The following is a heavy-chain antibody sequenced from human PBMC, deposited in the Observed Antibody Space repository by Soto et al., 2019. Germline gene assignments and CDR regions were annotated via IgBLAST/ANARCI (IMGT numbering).Heavy chain of an antibody. CDR1: GGSISSGDYY. J-gene: IGHJ6*02. Sequence: PWETLSLTCTVSGGSISSGDYYWSWIRQPPGKGLEWIGYIYYSGSTYYNPSLKSRVTISVDTSKNQFSLKLSSVTAADTAVYYCAREGIAVAGHYGMDVWGQGTTVTVSS. CDR3: AREGIAVAGHYGMDV. V-gene: IGHV4-30-4*01. CDR2: IYYSGST. D-gene: IGHD6-19*01.